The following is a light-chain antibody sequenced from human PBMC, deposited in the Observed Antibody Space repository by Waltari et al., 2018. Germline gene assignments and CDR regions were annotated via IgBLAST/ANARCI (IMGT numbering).Light chain of an antibody. CDR3: CSYAGSDTFHYV. J-gene: IGLJ1*01. Sequence: HSALTQPASVSGSPGQSITISCTGSDNAVGRYKLVSWVQHHPGKPPKLIIYEVNKRPYGVSNRFSGFKSGNTASLTISGLQIEDEADYHCCSYAGSDTFHYVFGSGTQVTVL. CDR2: EVN. CDR1: DNAVGRYKL. V-gene: IGLV2-23*02.